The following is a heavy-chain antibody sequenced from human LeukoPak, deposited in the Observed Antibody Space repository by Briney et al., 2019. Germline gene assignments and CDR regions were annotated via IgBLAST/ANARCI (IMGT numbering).Heavy chain of an antibody. Sequence: GGSLRLSCAASGFTFSNYGMHWVRQAPGKGLEWLTAIFYDGSNKYYADTVKGRFTISRDNSKNTLYLQVNSLRAEDTAVYYCARDQALYFSYGDYWGQGTLVTVSS. CDR1: GFTFSNYG. J-gene: IGHJ4*02. CDR2: IFYDGSNK. CDR3: ARDQALYFSYGDY. D-gene: IGHD2/OR15-2a*01. V-gene: IGHV3-33*01.